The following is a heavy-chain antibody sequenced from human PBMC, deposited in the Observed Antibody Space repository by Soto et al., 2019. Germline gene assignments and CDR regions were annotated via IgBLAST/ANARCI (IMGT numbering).Heavy chain of an antibody. Sequence: GGSLRLSCAASGFTFDDYAMHWVRQAPGKGLEWVSCISWNSGSIGYADSVKGRFTISRDNAKNSLYLQMNSLRAEDTALYYCAKDSRITMVRGVVPYFDYWGQGTLVTVSS. CDR3: AKDSRITMVRGVVPYFDY. J-gene: IGHJ4*02. CDR2: ISWNSGSI. V-gene: IGHV3-9*01. CDR1: GFTFDDYA. D-gene: IGHD3-10*01.